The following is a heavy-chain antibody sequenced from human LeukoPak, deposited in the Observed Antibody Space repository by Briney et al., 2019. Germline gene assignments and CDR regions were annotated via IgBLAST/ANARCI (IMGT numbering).Heavy chain of an antibody. CDR3: ARGRTQYCSSTRCYTGDY. Sequence: PGGSLRLSCEASGFTFSSYAMSWVRQAPGKGLEWVSGISGSGGSTYYADYVKGQFTISRDNSKNTLYLQMNRLRAEDTAIYYCARGRTQYCSSTRCYTGDYWGQGTLVTVSS. V-gene: IGHV3-23*01. CDR2: ISGSGGST. D-gene: IGHD2-2*02. CDR1: GFTFSSYA. J-gene: IGHJ4*02.